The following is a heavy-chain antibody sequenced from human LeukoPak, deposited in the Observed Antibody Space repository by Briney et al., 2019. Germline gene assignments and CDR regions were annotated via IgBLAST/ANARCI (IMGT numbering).Heavy chain of an antibody. D-gene: IGHD3-22*01. Sequence: GGSLRRSCAASGFTFSTYSMNWVRQAPGKGLEWVSVIYSGGRTYYADSVKGRFTTSRDNSKNTLYLQMNSLRAEDTAVYYCARAPDGYEAFDIWGQGTMVTVSS. CDR3: ARAPDGYEAFDI. V-gene: IGHV3-66*01. J-gene: IGHJ3*02. CDR1: GFTFSTYS. CDR2: IYSGGRT.